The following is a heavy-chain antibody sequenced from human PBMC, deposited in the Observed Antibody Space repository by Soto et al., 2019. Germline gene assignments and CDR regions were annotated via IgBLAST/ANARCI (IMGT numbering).Heavy chain of an antibody. V-gene: IGHV4-39*01. CDR1: GGSISSSSYY. CDR2: IYYSGST. Sequence: PSETLSLTCTVSGGSISSSSYYWGWICQPPGKGLEWIGSIYYSGSTYYNPSLKSRVTISVDTSKNQFSLKLSSVTAADTAVYYCARHINSVLIDYWGQGTLVTVSS. CDR3: ARHINSVLIDY. D-gene: IGHD1-1*01. J-gene: IGHJ4*02.